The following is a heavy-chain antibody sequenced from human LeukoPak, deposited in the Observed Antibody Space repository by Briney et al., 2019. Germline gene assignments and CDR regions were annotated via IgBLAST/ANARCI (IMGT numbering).Heavy chain of an antibody. CDR1: GGSISSSSYY. CDR2: IYYSGST. CDR3: ARDDSSIGTNWFDP. V-gene: IGHV4-39*02. Sequence: SETLPLTCTVSGGSISSSSYYWGWIRQPPGKGLEWIGSIYYSGSTYYNPSLKSRVTVSVDTSKNQFSLKLSSVTAADTAVYYCARDDSSIGTNWFDPWGQGTLVTVSS. J-gene: IGHJ5*02. D-gene: IGHD3-22*01.